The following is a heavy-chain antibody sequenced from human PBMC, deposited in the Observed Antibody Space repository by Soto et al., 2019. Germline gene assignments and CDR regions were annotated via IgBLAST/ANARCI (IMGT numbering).Heavy chain of an antibody. V-gene: IGHV4-61*01. D-gene: IGHD2-15*01. CDR2: IYYSGST. J-gene: IGHJ6*01. Sequence: PSETLSLTCAFSVGSVSSGRYYWSWIRQPPWKGLEWIGYIYYSGSTNYNPSLKSRVTISVDTSKNQFSLKLSSVTAADTAVYYCARGDCSGGTCNYYSYYGVAVLGPGTTVIVS. CDR3: ARGDCSGGTCNYYSYYGVAV. CDR1: VGSVSSGRYY.